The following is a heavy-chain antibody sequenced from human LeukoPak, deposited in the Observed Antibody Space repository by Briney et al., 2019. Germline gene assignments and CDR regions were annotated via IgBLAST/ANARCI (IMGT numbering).Heavy chain of an antibody. J-gene: IGHJ4*02. D-gene: IGHD5-18*01. Sequence: GGSLRLSCAASGFTFSDYYMSWIRQAPGKGLEWVSYISSSGRTIYYSDSVKGRFTISRDNAKNSLSLQMNSLRPEDTAVYYCARDPIQLWSFDYWGQGTLVTVSS. V-gene: IGHV3-11*01. CDR2: ISSSGRTI. CDR3: ARDPIQLWSFDY. CDR1: GFTFSDYY.